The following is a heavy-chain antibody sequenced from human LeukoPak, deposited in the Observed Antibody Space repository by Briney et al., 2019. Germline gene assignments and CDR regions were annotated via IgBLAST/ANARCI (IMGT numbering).Heavy chain of an antibody. D-gene: IGHD3-9*01. V-gene: IGHV4-39*07. Sequence: SETLSLTCTVSGGSITSSSYYWGWIRQPPGKGLEWIGSIYDSGTTYYNPSLQSRITISKDTSKNQFSLTVSSVTAADTAVYYCVRGLANFDYWGQGTLVTVSS. J-gene: IGHJ4*02. CDR3: VRGLANFDY. CDR1: GGSITSSSYY. CDR2: IYDSGTT.